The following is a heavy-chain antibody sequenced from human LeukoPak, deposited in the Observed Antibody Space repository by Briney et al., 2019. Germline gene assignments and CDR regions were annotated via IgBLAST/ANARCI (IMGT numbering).Heavy chain of an antibody. CDR2: ISSSSSYI. D-gene: IGHD1-26*01. CDR3: ARVMREGYYFDY. CDR1: GFTFSSYS. J-gene: IGHJ4*02. Sequence: PGGSLRLSCAASGFTFSSYSMNWVRQAPGKGLEWVSSISSSSSYIYYADSVKGRFTISRDNAKNSLYLQMNSLRAEDTAVYYCARVMREGYYFDYWGQGTPVTVSS. V-gene: IGHV3-21*01.